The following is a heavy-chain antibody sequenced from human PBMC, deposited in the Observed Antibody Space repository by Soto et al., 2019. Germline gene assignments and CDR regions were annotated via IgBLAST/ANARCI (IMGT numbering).Heavy chain of an antibody. D-gene: IGHD6-13*01. Sequence: GXSVKVSCKASVYTFTCYYIHWVRQAPGQGLEWMGWINPNSGGTNYAQKFQGWVTMTRDTSISTAYMDLSRLTSDDTAVYYCASGKKQQLDGALDYWGQGTLVTVSS. CDR1: VYTFTCYY. V-gene: IGHV1-2*04. CDR2: INPNSGGT. CDR3: ASGKKQQLDGALDY. J-gene: IGHJ4*02.